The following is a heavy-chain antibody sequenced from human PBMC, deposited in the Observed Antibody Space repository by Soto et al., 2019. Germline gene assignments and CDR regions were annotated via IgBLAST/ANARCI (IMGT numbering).Heavy chain of an antibody. CDR3: AKDLVYGDYDYYYYHMDV. D-gene: IGHD4-17*01. CDR1: GFTFSSYA. J-gene: IGHJ6*03. CDR2: ISGSGGST. V-gene: IGHV3-23*01. Sequence: PGGSLRLSCAASGFTFSSYAMSWVRQAPGKGLEWVSAISGSGGSTYYADSVKGRFTISRDNSKNTLYLQMNSLRAEDTAVYYCAKDLVYGDYDYYYYHMDVWGKGTTVTVSS.